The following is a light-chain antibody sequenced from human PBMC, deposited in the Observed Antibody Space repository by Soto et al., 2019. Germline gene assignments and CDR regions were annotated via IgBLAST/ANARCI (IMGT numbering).Light chain of an antibody. Sequence: QSALTQPASVSGSPGQSITISCTGTSSDVGGYKYVSWYQQHPGKAPKLMIYDIRNRPSGVSNRFSGSKSGNTASLTISGLQAEDEADYYCSSYTSSSTRVFGTGTKLTDL. CDR3: SSYTSSSTRV. V-gene: IGLV2-14*03. CDR1: SSDVGGYKY. CDR2: DIR. J-gene: IGLJ1*01.